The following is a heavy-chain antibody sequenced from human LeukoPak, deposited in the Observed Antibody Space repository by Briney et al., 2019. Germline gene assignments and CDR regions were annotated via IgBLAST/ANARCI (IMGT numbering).Heavy chain of an antibody. D-gene: IGHD3-3*01. J-gene: IGHJ4*02. CDR1: GYTFTSYA. CDR3: ARELRFLEWLPRPGFDY. V-gene: IGHV1-3*01. CDR2: INADNGNT. Sequence: GASVTVSCTASGYTFTSYAMHWVRQAPGQRLEWMGWINADNGNTKYSQKFQGRVTITRDTSASTAYMELSSLRSEDTAVYYCARELRFLEWLPRPGFDYWGQGTLVTVSS.